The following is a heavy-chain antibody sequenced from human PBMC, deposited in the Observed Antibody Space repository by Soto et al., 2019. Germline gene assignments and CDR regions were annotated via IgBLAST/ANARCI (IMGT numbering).Heavy chain of an antibody. V-gene: IGHV1-18*01. Sequence: ASVKVSCKASGYTFPSYGISWVRQAPGQGLEWMGWISAYNGNTNYAQKLQGRVTMTTDTSTSTAYMELRSLRSDDTAVYYCARRSPYYYDSSVYLYWGQGTLVTVSS. J-gene: IGHJ4*02. CDR2: ISAYNGNT. CDR3: ARRSPYYYDSSVYLY. D-gene: IGHD3-22*01. CDR1: GYTFPSYG.